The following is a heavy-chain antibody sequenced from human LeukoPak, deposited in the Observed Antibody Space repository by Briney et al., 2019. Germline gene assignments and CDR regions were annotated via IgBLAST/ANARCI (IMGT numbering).Heavy chain of an antibody. CDR2: IYHSGST. CDR3: ARLGSTSHGAFDI. V-gene: IGHV4-38-2*02. Sequence: SETLSLTCTVSGYSISSGYYWGWIRQPPGKGLEWIGSIYHSGSTYYNPSLKSRVTISVDTSKNQFSLKLSSVTAADTAVYYCARLGSTSHGAFDIWGQGTMVTVSS. J-gene: IGHJ3*02. CDR1: GYSISSGYY. D-gene: IGHD2-2*01.